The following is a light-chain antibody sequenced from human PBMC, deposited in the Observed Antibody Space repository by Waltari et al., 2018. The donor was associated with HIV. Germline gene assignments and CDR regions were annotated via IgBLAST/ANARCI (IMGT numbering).Light chain of an antibody. J-gene: IGLJ3*02. V-gene: IGLV1-47*01. Sequence: QSVMTQPPSASGTPGQRVTISCSGSSSNIGRNYVNWYQQLPGTTPQLLIYRNNQRPSGGPDRFSGSKSGTSASLAISGLRSEDEADYYCAAWDDSLSGSWVFGGGTQVTVL. CDR1: SSNIGRNY. CDR2: RNN. CDR3: AAWDDSLSGSWV.